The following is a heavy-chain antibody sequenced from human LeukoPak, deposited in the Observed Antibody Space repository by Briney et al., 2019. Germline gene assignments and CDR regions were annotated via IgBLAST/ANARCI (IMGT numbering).Heavy chain of an antibody. CDR3: ARQSDFRLDY. V-gene: IGHV5-51*01. CDR1: GYTFSSYW. CDR2: IYPGDSDT. J-gene: IGHJ4*02. D-gene: IGHD3-3*01. Sequence: GASLKISCKGSGYTFSSYWIGWVRPMPGKGLEWMGIIYPGDSDTRYSPSLQGQVTISVDTSIGTAYLQWSSLKASDTAIYYCARQSDFRLDYWGQGTLVTVSS.